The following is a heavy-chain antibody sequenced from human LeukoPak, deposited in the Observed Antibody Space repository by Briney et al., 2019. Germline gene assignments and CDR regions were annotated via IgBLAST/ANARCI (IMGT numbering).Heavy chain of an antibody. V-gene: IGHV3-23*01. CDR2: ISGSGGST. CDR3: AKDAVGGYNYRATDY. Sequence: GGSLRLSCAASAFTFSSYAMTWVRQAPGKGLEWVSAISGSGGSTYYADSVKGRFTISRDNSKNTLYLQMNSLRAEDTAVYYCAKDAVGGYNYRATDYWGQGTLVTVSS. CDR1: AFTFSSYA. D-gene: IGHD5-24*01. J-gene: IGHJ4*02.